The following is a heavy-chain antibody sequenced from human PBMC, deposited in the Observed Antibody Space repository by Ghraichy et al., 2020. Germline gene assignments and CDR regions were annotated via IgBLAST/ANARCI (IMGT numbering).Heavy chain of an antibody. J-gene: IGHJ4*02. CDR3: ARDGYYYGSSPFEY. D-gene: IGHD3-22*01. CDR1: RGSISSYY. Sequence: GSLRLSCTVSRGSISSYYWSWIRQPAGKRLEWIGRIFDNGRTEFNPSLKSRVNMSVDTSKDQFSLKLSSVTAADTAVYYCARDGYYYGSSPFEYWGQGILVTVSS. V-gene: IGHV4-4*07. CDR2: IFDNGRT.